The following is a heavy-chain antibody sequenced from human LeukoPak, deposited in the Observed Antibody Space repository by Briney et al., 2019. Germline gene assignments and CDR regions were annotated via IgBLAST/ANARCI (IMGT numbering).Heavy chain of an antibody. D-gene: IGHD1/OR15-1a*01. CDR3: ARDRTVTDPDAFDI. J-gene: IGHJ3*02. Sequence: SETLSLTCAVSGGSTSSSNWWSWVRQPPGKGLEWIGEIYHSGSTNYNPSLKSRVTISVDKSKNQFSLKLSSVTAADTAVYYCARDRTVTDPDAFDIWGQGTMVTVSS. CDR1: GGSTSSSNW. V-gene: IGHV4-4*02. CDR2: IYHSGST.